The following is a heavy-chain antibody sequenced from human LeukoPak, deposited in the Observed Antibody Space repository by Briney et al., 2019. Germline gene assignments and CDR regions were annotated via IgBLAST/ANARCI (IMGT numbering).Heavy chain of an antibody. CDR3: GRGHWGLDY. D-gene: IGHD7-27*01. Sequence: GGSLRLSCAASGFIFSSYSMNWVRQAPGKGLEWVSYISSSGSTIYYADSVKGRFTISRDNAMSSLYLQMNSLRAEDTAVYYCGRGHWGLDYWGQGTLVTVSS. V-gene: IGHV3-48*04. CDR2: ISSSGSTI. J-gene: IGHJ4*02. CDR1: GFIFSSYS.